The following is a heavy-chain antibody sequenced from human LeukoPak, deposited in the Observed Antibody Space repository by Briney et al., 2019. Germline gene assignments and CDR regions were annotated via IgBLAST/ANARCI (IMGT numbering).Heavy chain of an antibody. CDR2: IKSKTDGGTI. V-gene: IGHV3-15*01. D-gene: IGHD3-16*02. CDR3: TTRLRLRLGELSSDY. Sequence: GGSLRLSCAASVFTFSNAWMSWVRQAPGKGLEWVGRIKSKTDGGTIDYAAPVKGRFTISRDDSKNTLYLQMNSLKTEDTAVYYCTTRLRLRLGELSSDYWGQGTLVTVSS. CDR1: VFTFSNAW. J-gene: IGHJ4*02.